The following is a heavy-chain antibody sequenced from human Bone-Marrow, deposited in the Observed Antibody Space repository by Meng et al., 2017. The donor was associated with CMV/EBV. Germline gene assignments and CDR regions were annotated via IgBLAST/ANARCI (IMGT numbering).Heavy chain of an antibody. CDR3: ARGGATQVRTYGMDV. D-gene: IGHD5-24*01. J-gene: IGHJ6*02. CDR2: INQDGSEK. Sequence: GESLKIYCAASGFTFSSYWMTWVRQAPGKGLEWVANINQDGSEKYYVDSVKGRITISRDNDEKSLFLQMSSLRAEDTGVYFCARGGATQVRTYGMDVWGQGTTVTVSS. V-gene: IGHV3-7*01. CDR1: GFTFSSYW.